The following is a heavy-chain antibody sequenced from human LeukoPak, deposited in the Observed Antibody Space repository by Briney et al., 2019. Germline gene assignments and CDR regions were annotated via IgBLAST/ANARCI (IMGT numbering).Heavy chain of an antibody. J-gene: IGHJ4*02. V-gene: IGHV3-15*01. D-gene: IGHD2-2*01. CDR2: IKSITHGGTT. CDR3: TTGIGPAGLEY. Sequence: GGSLRLSCAASGFGFSSAWMSWVRQAPGKRLEWVGRIKSITHGGTTDYAAAVKGRFTVSRDDSRNTVYLQMDSVKIEDAAVYYCTTGIGPAGLEYWGQGALVTVSS. CDR1: GFGFSSAW.